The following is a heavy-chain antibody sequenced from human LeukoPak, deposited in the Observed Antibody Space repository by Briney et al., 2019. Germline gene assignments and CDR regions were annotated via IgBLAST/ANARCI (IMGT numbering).Heavy chain of an antibody. D-gene: IGHD3-3*01. Sequence: SETLSLTCGVNGGSFSGHSWNWIRQPPGKGLEWLGECNHSGGTNYNPSLKSRVTISVDTSKNQFSLKLSSVTAADTAVYYCARAADFWSGRSFDYWGQGTLVTVSS. J-gene: IGHJ4*02. CDR3: ARAADFWSGRSFDY. CDR1: GGSFSGHS. V-gene: IGHV4-34*01. CDR2: CNHSGGT.